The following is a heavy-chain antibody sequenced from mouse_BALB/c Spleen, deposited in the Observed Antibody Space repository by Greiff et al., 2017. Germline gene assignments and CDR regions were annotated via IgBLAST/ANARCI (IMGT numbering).Heavy chain of an antibody. CDR1: GYAFSSYW. D-gene: IGHD2-4*01. CDR3: ARDDYDEGFYYARDY. V-gene: IGHV1-80*01. J-gene: IGHJ4*01. CDR2: IYPGDGDT. Sequence: QVQLQQSGAELVRPGSSVKISCTASGYAFSSYWMNWVKQRPGQGLEWIGQIYPGDGDTNYNGKFKGKSTLTANKSSSTAYMQLSSLTSEDSAVYLCARDDYDEGFYYARDYGGQGTSVTVSS.